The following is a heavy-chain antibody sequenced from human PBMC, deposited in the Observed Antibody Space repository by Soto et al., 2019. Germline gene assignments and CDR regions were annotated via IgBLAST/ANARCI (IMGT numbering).Heavy chain of an antibody. D-gene: IGHD4-17*01. Sequence: PGGSLRLSCAASGFTFSSYGMHWVRQAPGKGLEWVAVISYDGSNKYYADSVKGRFTISRDNSKNTLYLQMNSLRAEDTAVYYCAKSHDYGDDYDQVYFDYWGQGTLVTVSS. V-gene: IGHV3-30*18. J-gene: IGHJ4*02. CDR2: ISYDGSNK. CDR1: GFTFSSYG. CDR3: AKSHDYGDDYDQVYFDY.